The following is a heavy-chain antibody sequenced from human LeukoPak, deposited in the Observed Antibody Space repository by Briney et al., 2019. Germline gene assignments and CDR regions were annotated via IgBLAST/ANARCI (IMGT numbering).Heavy chain of an antibody. CDR2: INPNSGGT. CDR1: GYTFTGYY. Sequence: ASVNVSCKASGYTFTGYYMHWVRQAPGQGLEWIGWINPNSGGTNYAQKFQGRVTMTRDTSISTAYMELSRLRSDDTAVYYCARDSTPVIYDSSGYSAHWGQGTLVTVSS. D-gene: IGHD3-22*01. J-gene: IGHJ4*02. V-gene: IGHV1-2*02. CDR3: ARDSTPVIYDSSGYSAH.